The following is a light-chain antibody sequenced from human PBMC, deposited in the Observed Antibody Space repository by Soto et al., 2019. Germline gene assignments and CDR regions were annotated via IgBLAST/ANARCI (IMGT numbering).Light chain of an antibody. CDR1: QTVGTY. CDR2: DAS. V-gene: IGKV3-11*01. J-gene: IGKJ4*01. CDR3: QHHSNWLPGIP. Sequence: EIVLTQSPATLSLSPGERATLPCRASQTVGTYLAWYQQKPGQPPRLLVYDASNRATGIPARFSGSGSGTDLTLTISSLEPEDFTVYHCQHHSNWLPGIPFGGGTKVDIX.